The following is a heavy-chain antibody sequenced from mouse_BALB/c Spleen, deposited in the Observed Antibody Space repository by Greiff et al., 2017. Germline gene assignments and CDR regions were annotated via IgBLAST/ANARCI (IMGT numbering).Heavy chain of an antibody. CDR2: ISSGGST. J-gene: IGHJ2*01. V-gene: IGHV5-6-5*01. CDR1: GFTFSSYA. Sequence: EVQGVESGGGLVKPGGSLKLSCAASGFTFSSYAMSWVRQTPEKRLEWVASISSGGSTYYPDSVKGRFTISRDNARNILYLQMSSLRSEDTAMYYCARRVITHYFDYWGQGTTLTVSS. D-gene: IGHD2-1*01. CDR3: ARRVITHYFDY.